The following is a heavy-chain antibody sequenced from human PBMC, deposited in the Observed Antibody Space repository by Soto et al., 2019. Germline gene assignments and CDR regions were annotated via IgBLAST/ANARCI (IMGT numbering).Heavy chain of an antibody. J-gene: IGHJ4*02. CDR1: GGSISSSSYY. D-gene: IGHD2-15*01. CDR3: ARDRPSHGAVVVADVFDY. Sequence: SLTCTVSGGSISSSSYYWGWIRQPPGKGLEWIGSIYYSGSTYYNPSLKSRVTISVDTSKNQFSLKLSSVTAADTAVYYCARDRPSHGAVVVADVFDYWGQGTLVTVSS. V-gene: IGHV4-39*07. CDR2: IYYSGST.